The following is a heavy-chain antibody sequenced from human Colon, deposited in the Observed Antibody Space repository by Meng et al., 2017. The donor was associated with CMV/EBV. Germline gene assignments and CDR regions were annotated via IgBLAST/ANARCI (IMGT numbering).Heavy chain of an antibody. J-gene: IGHJ4*02. D-gene: IGHD2-21*01. CDR3: AKDRAYCGSFSCSPNYFDG. Sequence: GESLKISCAASGFTFHRNSMSWVRQAPGKGLEWVSGINGVGDTTYYADSVKGRFTISRDNSKNTLYLRMIDLRAEDTAMYYCAKDRAYCGSFSCSPNYFDGWGQGNLVTVSS. CDR1: GFTFHRNS. CDR2: INGVGDTT. V-gene: IGHV3-23*01.